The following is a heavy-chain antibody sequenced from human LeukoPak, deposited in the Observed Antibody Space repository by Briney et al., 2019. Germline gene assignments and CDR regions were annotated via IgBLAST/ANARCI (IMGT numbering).Heavy chain of an antibody. V-gene: IGHV3-20*04. D-gene: IGHD3-10*02. J-gene: IGHJ6*04. CDR3: AELGITMIGGV. CDR2: INWNGGST. CDR1: GFTFSSYG. Sequence: GGSLRLSCAASGFTFSSYGMHWVRQAPGKGLEWVSGINWNGGSTGYADSVKGRFTISRDNAKNSLYLQMNSLRAEDTAVYYCAELGITMIGGVWGKGTTVTISS.